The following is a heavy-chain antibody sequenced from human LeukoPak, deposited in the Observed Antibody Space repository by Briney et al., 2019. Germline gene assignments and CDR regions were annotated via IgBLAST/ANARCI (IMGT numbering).Heavy chain of an antibody. Sequence: GGSLRLSCAASGFTVSGNYMSWVRQAPGKGLEWVSVIYSGGSTYYADSVKGRFTIPRDNSKNTLYLQMNSLRAEDTAVYYCARDSCSSTSCYPYYGMDVWGQGTTVTVSS. J-gene: IGHJ6*02. CDR1: GFTVSGNY. CDR3: ARDSCSSTSCYPYYGMDV. D-gene: IGHD2-2*01. V-gene: IGHV3-53*01. CDR2: IYSGGST.